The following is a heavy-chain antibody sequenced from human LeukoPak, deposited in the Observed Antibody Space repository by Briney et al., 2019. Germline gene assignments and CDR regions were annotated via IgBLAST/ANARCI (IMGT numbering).Heavy chain of an antibody. J-gene: IGHJ4*02. CDR2: ISGSGGST. D-gene: IGHD3-16*01. CDR3: AKGSHGGGSFDS. Sequence: GGSLRLSCAASGFTFSINAMSWVRQAPGKGLEWGSAISGSGGSTYYADSVKGRFTISRDNSKNTLYLQMNSLRAEHTAVYHCAKGSHGGGSFDSWGQGTLATVSS. CDR1: GFTFSINA. V-gene: IGHV3-23*01.